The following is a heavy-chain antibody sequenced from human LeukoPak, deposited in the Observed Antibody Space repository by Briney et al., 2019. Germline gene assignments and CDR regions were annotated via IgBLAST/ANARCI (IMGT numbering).Heavy chain of an antibody. CDR1: GYSFTGYW. J-gene: IGHJ4*02. V-gene: IGHV5-51*01. CDR3: ARLTSSTYYYDSSGFGYFDY. D-gene: IGHD3-22*01. Sequence: GESLKISCKGSGYSFTGYWIGWVRQMPGKGLEWMGIIYPGDSDTRYSPSFQGQVTISADKSISTAYLQWSSLKASDTAMYYCARLTSSTYYYDSSGFGYFDYWGQGTLVTVSS. CDR2: IYPGDSDT.